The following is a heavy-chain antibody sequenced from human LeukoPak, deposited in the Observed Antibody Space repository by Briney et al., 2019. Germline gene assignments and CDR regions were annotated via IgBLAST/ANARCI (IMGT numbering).Heavy chain of an antibody. CDR3: ARASYYYDSSGDYDAFDI. V-gene: IGHV4-39*07. Sequence: SETLSLTCTVSGRSISSSSYYWGWIRQPPGKGLEWIGSIYYSGSTYYNPSLKSRVTISVDTSKNQFSLKLSSVTAADTAVYYCARASYYYDSSGDYDAFDIWGQGTMVTVSS. CDR1: GRSISSSSYY. J-gene: IGHJ3*02. CDR2: IYYSGST. D-gene: IGHD3-22*01.